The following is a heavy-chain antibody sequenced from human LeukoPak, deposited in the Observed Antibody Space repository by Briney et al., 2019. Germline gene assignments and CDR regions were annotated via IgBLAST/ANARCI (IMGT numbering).Heavy chain of an antibody. V-gene: IGHV1-3*01. CDR3: ARRWELLEVDAFDI. J-gene: IGHJ3*02. Sequence: GASVKVSCKASGYTFTSYAMHWVRQAPGQRLEWMGWINAGNGNTKYSQKFQGRVTITRDTSTSTAYMELRSLRSDDTAVYYCARRWELLEVDAFDIWGQGTMVTVSS. D-gene: IGHD1-26*01. CDR2: INAGNGNT. CDR1: GYTFTSYA.